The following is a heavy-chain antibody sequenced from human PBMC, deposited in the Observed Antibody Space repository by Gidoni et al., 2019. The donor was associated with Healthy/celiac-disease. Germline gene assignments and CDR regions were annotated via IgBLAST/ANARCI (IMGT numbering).Heavy chain of an antibody. V-gene: IGHV3-33*01. D-gene: IGHD3-16*01. CDR2: IWYDGSNK. CDR3: ARDFFGESSIFGMDV. CDR1: GFTFSSYG. Sequence: QVQLVESGGGVVQPGRSLRLSCAASGFTFSSYGMDWVRQAPGKGLEWVAVIWYDGSNKYYADSVKGRFTISRDNSKNTLYLQMNSLRAEDTAVYYCARDFFGESSIFGMDVWGQGTTVTVSS. J-gene: IGHJ6*02.